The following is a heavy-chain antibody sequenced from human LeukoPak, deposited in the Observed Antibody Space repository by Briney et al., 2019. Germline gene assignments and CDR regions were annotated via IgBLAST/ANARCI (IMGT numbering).Heavy chain of an antibody. CDR3: ARDFDSSTVDYYYMYV. CDR1: GFTVSDYD. D-gene: IGHD6-13*01. J-gene: IGHJ6*03. V-gene: IGHV3-11*04. CDR2: ISSSGSTI. Sequence: PGGSLRLSCAASGFTVSDYDMSSIRQAPGKGLEWVSYISSSGSTIYYADSVKGRFTISRDNAKNSLYLQMNSLRAEDTAVYYCARDFDSSTVDYYYMYVWGKGTTVTVSS.